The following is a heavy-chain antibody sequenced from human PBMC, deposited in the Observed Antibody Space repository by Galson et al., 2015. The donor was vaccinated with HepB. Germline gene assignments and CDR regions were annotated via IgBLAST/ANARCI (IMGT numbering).Heavy chain of an antibody. Sequence: SLRLSCAAYGFNFSNYNMNWVRQAPGKELECVSYISSSSSTIYYADSVKGRFTISRDNAKNSLYLRMNSLRVEDTAVYYCVFLRVYDLKPLDFWGQGTRVTVFS. CDR3: VFLRVYDLKPLDF. J-gene: IGHJ4*02. V-gene: IGHV3-48*04. D-gene: IGHD5/OR15-5a*01. CDR2: ISSSSSTI. CDR1: GFNFSNYN.